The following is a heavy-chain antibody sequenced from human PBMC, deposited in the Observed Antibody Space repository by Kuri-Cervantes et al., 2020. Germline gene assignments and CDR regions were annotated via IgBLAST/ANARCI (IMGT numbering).Heavy chain of an antibody. CDR2: IYYSGDT. CDR3: ARKGRHTYYFEY. J-gene: IGHJ4*02. V-gene: IGHV4-30-2*05. Sequence: SETLSLTCAVSGGSISSGGYSWSWIRQPPGKGLEWIGYIYYSGDTYYNPSLKSRVTISIDMSKNQFSLKLNSVTAADTAVYFCARKGRHTYYFEYWGQRTLVTVSS. CDR1: GGSISSGGYS. D-gene: IGHD1-26*01.